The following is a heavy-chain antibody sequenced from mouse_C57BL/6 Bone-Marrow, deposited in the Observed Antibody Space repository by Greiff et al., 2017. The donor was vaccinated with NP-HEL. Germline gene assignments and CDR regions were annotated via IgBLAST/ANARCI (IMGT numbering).Heavy chain of an antibody. D-gene: IGHD2-5*01. CDR1: GYTFTSYT. Sequence: VQLQQSGAELSRPGASVKMSCKASGYTFTSYTMHWVKQRPGQGLEWIGYINPSSGYTKYNQKFKDKATLTADKSSSTAYMQLSSLTSEDSAVYYCARHYSNYMYYCDYWGQGTTLTVSS. CDR3: ARHYSNYMYYCDY. J-gene: IGHJ2*01. V-gene: IGHV1-4*01. CDR2: INPSSGYT.